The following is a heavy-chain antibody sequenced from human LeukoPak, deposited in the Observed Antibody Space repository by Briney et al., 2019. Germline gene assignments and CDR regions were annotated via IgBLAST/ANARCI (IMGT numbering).Heavy chain of an antibody. D-gene: IGHD3-16*01. CDR2: IIPIFGTA. J-gene: IGHJ4*02. CDR3: ARDTFGGGGFDY. V-gene: IGHV1-69*13. Sequence: SVKVSCKASGGTFSSYAISWVRQAPGQGLEWMGGIIPIFGTANYAQKFQGRVTITADESTSTAYMELSSLRSEDTAVYYWARDTFGGGGFDYWGQGTLVTVSS. CDR1: GGTFSSYA.